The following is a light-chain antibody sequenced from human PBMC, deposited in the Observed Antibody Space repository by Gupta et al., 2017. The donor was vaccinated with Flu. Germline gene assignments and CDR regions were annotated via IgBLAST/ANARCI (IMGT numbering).Light chain of an antibody. J-gene: IGLJ1*01. V-gene: IGLV2-14*01. CDR3: SSYTSSSTLEV. CDR2: EVS. CDR1: SSDVGGYNY. Sequence: QSALTQPASVSGSPGQSITISCTGTSSDVGGYNYVSWYQQHPGKAPKLMIYEVSNRPSGVSNRFSGSKSGNTASRTISGLQAEDEADYDCSSYTSSSTLEVFGTGTKVTVL.